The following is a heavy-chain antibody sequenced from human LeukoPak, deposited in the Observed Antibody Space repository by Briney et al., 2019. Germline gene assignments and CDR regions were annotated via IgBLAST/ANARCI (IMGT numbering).Heavy chain of an antibody. CDR1: GYTFTGYY. V-gene: IGHV1-2*02. J-gene: IGHJ4*02. D-gene: IGHD3-9*01. CDR3: ARGPPYYDILTGYYY. CDR2: INPNSGDT. Sequence: ASVKVSCKASGYTFTGYYMHLVRQAPAQGLEWMGWINPNSGDTNYAQKFQGRVTMTRDTSISTAYMELSRLRSDDTAVYYCARGPPYYDILTGYYYWGQGTLVTVSS.